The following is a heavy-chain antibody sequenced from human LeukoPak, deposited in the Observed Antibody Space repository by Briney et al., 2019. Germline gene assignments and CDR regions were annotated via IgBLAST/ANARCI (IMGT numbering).Heavy chain of an antibody. CDR2: IYPGDSDT. CDR3: ARHLSGSPSEAGY. Sequence: GASLQISCKGSGYLFTSYWIGWGRQLPGKGLEWMGIIYPGDSDTRYSPAFQGQVTISADKSISTAYLQWSSLKASDSAMYYCARHLSGSPSEAGYWGQGTLVTVSS. J-gene: IGHJ4*02. V-gene: IGHV5-51*01. CDR1: GYLFTSYW. D-gene: IGHD1-26*01.